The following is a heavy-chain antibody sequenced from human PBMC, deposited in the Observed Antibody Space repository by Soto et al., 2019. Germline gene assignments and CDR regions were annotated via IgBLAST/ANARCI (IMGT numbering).Heavy chain of an antibody. D-gene: IGHD3-10*01. CDR3: ARRYGSAFEI. V-gene: IGHV4-59*01. J-gene: IGHJ3*02. CDR2: IYYSGST. CDR1: GGSISSYY. Sequence: LSLTCTVSGGSISSYYWSLIRQPPGKGLEWIGYIYYSGSTNYNPSLKSRVTISVDTSKNQFSLKLSSVTAADTAVYYCARRYGSAFEIWGQGTMVTVSS.